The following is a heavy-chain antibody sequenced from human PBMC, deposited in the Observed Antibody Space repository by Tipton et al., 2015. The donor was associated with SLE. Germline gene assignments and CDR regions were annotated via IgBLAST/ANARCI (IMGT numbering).Heavy chain of an antibody. CDR2: IYYSGST. CDR1: GGSISSYY. D-gene: IGHD6-19*01. CDR3: ARAAGRLGPFDI. V-gene: IGHV4-59*01. Sequence: TLSLTCTVSGGSISSYYWSWIRQPPGKGLEWIGYIYYSGSTNYNPSLKSRVTISVDTSKNQFSLKLSSVTAADTAVYYCARAAGRLGPFDIWDKGTTVPVS. J-gene: IGHJ3*02.